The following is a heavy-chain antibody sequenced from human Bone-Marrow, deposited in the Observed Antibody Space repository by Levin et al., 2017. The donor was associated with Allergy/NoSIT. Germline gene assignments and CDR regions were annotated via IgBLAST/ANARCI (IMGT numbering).Heavy chain of an antibody. D-gene: IGHD3-10*01. CDR1: GYTFTGYY. J-gene: IGHJ3*02. CDR3: ARETKLTDAFDI. Sequence: ASVKVSCKASGYTFTGYYMHWVQQAPGQGLEWMAWFNPHNGDTHYAQKFQGRVTLTRDTSISTAYMDLSRLKSDDSAVYFCARETKLTDAFDIWGQGTMVIVSS. V-gene: IGHV1-2*02. CDR2: FNPHNGDT.